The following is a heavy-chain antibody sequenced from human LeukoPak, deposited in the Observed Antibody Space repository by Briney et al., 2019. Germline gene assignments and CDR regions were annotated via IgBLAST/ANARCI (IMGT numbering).Heavy chain of an antibody. Sequence: GRSLRLSCAASGFTFSSYEMNWVRQAPGKGLEWVSYISSSGSTIYYADSVKGRFTISRDNAKNSLYLQMNSLRAEDTAVYYCARDGDGYCSGGSCYTRPFDYWGQGTLVTVSS. CDR2: ISSSGSTI. D-gene: IGHD2-15*01. V-gene: IGHV3-48*03. J-gene: IGHJ4*02. CDR3: ARDGDGYCSGGSCYTRPFDY. CDR1: GFTFSSYE.